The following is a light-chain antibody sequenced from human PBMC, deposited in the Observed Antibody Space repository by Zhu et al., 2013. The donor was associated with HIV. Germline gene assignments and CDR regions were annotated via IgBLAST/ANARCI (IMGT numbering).Light chain of an antibody. CDR1: NRDLGSYNL. J-gene: IGLJ2*01. CDR3: NSHRSGTTLVL. V-gene: IGLV2-14*02. CDR2: EGT. Sequence: QSALTQPASVSGSPGQSITISCTGSNRDLGSYNLVSWYQHHPGRAPKFIIHEGTKRPSGISNRFSGSKSGKTASLTISGLQDDDEAEYYCNSHRSGTTLVLFGGGTKVTVL.